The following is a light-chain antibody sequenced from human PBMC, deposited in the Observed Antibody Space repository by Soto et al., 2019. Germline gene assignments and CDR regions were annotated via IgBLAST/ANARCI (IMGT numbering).Light chain of an antibody. CDR2: GTS. Sequence: AIRMTQSPSSFSASTGDRVTITCRASQDISNYLAWYQQRPGEPPKLLIYGTSTLQGGVPSRFSGSRSGTDFTLTITCLQSEAFATYYCQPYDSFPWTFGQGTKV. J-gene: IGKJ1*01. V-gene: IGKV1-8*01. CDR3: QPYDSFPWT. CDR1: QDISNY.